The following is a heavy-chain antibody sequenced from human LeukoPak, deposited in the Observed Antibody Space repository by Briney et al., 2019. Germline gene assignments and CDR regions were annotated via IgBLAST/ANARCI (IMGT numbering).Heavy chain of an antibody. Sequence: GGSLRLSCAASGFTFSSYSMNWVRQAPGKGLEYVSAISSNGGSTYYANSVKGRFTISRDNSKNTLYLQMGSLRAEDMAVYYCARDLNYYDSSGYYSLGYWGQGTLVTVSS. J-gene: IGHJ4*02. CDR1: GFTFSSYS. CDR2: ISSNGGST. V-gene: IGHV3-64*01. CDR3: ARDLNYYDSSGYYSLGY. D-gene: IGHD3-22*01.